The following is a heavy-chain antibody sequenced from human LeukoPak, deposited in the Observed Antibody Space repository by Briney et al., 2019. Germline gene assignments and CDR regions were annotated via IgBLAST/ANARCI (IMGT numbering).Heavy chain of an antibody. CDR2: INPNSGGT. CDR3: ARDWPTLTYYDILTGSGLDY. D-gene: IGHD3-9*01. Sequence: ASVKVSCKASGYTFTGYYMHWVRQAPGQGLEWMGWINPNSGGTNYAQKFQGRVTMARDTSISTAYMELSRLRSDDTAVYYCARDWPTLTYYDILTGSGLDYWGQGTLVTVSS. J-gene: IGHJ4*02. V-gene: IGHV1-2*02. CDR1: GYTFTGYY.